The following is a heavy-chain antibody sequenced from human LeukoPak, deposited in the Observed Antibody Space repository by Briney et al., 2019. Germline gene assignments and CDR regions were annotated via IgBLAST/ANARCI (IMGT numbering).Heavy chain of an antibody. V-gene: IGHV4-39*07. CDR1: GGSISSSSYY. J-gene: IGHJ4*02. CDR3: ARGGIPYYFDY. Sequence: PSETLSLTCTVSGGSISSSSYYWGWIRQPPGKGLEWIGSLYYSGSTYHNPSLKSRVTISVDTSKNQFSLKLSSVTAADTAVYYCARGGIPYYFDYWGQGTLVTVSS. CDR2: LYYSGST. D-gene: IGHD6-25*01.